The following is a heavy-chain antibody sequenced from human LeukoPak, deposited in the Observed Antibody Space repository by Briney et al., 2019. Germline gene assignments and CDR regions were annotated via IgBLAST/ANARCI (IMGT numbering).Heavy chain of an antibody. CDR1: GGTFSSYA. CDR2: IIPIFGTA. J-gene: IGHJ4*02. D-gene: IGHD2-21*02. V-gene: IGHV1-69*13. Sequence: SVKVSCKASGGTFSSYAISWVRQAPGQGLEWIGGIIPIFGTANYAQKFQGRVTITADESTSTAYMELSSLRSEDTAVYYCARESLAYCGGDCYAMNYWGQGTLVTVSS. CDR3: ARESLAYCGGDCYAMNY.